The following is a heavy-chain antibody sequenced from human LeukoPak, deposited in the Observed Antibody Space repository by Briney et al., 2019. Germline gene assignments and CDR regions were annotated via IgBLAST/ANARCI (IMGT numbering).Heavy chain of an antibody. CDR2: INPNSGGT. CDR1: GYTFTGYY. CDR3: ARDPSGWLQLDY. Sequence: ASVKVSCKASGYTFTGYYMHWVRQAPGQGLEWMGWINPNSGGTNYAQKFQGRVTMTRDTSISTACMELSRLRSDDTAVYYCARDPSGWLQLDYWGQGTLVTVSS. J-gene: IGHJ4*02. D-gene: IGHD5-24*01. V-gene: IGHV1-2*02.